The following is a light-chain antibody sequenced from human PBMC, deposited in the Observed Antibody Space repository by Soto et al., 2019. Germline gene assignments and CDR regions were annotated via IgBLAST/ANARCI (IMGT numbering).Light chain of an antibody. J-gene: IGLJ3*02. CDR1: NIGSKS. V-gene: IGLV3-21*04. CDR2: YDS. Sequence: SYELTQPPSVSVAPGKTARITCGGNNIGSKSVHWYQKKPGQAPVLVIYYDSDRPSGIPERFSGSNSGNTATLTISRVETGHEADYYCQVWDSSSDGVFGGGTKLTVL. CDR3: QVWDSSSDGV.